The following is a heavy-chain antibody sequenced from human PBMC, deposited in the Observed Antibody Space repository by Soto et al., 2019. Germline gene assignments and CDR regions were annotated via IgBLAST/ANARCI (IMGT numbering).Heavy chain of an antibody. CDR1: GFTLSSYW. D-gene: IGHD6-19*01. V-gene: IGHV3-7*01. CDR2: IKQDGYEN. Sequence: PRLSCAASGFTLSSYWMNWVRQAPGKGLEWVANIKQDGYENYYVDYVRGRFFISRDNAKNSLYLQLHSLRAEDTAVYYCARDADASGWYHYGTDVWGQGTPVTAP. CDR3: ARDADASGWYHYGTDV. J-gene: IGHJ6*02.